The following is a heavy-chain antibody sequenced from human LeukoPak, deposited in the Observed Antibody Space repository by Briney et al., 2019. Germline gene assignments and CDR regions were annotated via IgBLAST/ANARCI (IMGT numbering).Heavy chain of an antibody. J-gene: IGHJ5*02. CDR2: IYHSGST. CDR1: GGSISSSNW. Sequence: SETLSLTCAVSGGSISSSNWWSWVRQPPGKGLEWIGEIYHSGSTNYNPSLKSRVTISVDTSKNQFSLKLSSVTAADTAVYYCARIRYCSGGSCSWGQGTLVTVSS. CDR3: ARIRYCSGGSCS. V-gene: IGHV4-4*02. D-gene: IGHD2-15*01.